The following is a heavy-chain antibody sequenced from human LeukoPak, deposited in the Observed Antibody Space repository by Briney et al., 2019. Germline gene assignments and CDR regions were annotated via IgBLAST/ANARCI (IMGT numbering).Heavy chain of an antibody. CDR1: GFTLSSYE. J-gene: IGHJ6*03. D-gene: IGHD3-10*02. V-gene: IGHV3-48*03. CDR2: ISSSGSTI. Sequence: GGSLRLSRAASGFTLSSYEMSWVREAPRRGLEWVSYISSSGSTIYYADSVKGRFTISRDNAKNSLYLQMNSMRAEDTAVYYCAELGITMIGGVWGKGTTVTVSS. CDR3: AELGITMIGGV.